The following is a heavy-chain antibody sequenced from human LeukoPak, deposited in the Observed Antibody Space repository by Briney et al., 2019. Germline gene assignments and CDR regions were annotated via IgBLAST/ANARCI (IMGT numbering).Heavy chain of an antibody. CDR3: ARDARSDFWSGYKSFDY. CDR2: ISSSSSYI. Sequence: GGSLRLSCAASGFTFSSYSMNWVRQAPGKGLEWVSSISSSSSYIYYADSVKGRFTISRDNAKNSLYLQMNSLRAEDTAVYYCARDARSDFWSGYKSFDYWGQGTLVTVSS. D-gene: IGHD3-3*01. J-gene: IGHJ4*02. V-gene: IGHV3-21*01. CDR1: GFTFSSYS.